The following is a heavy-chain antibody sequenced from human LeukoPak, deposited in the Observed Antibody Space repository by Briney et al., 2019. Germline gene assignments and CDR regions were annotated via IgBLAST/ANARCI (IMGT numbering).Heavy chain of an antibody. CDR1: GGTFSSYA. J-gene: IGHJ4*02. Sequence: ASVKVSCKASGGTFSSYAISWVRQAPGQGLEWMGGIIPILGIANYAKKFQGRVTITADKSTSTAYMELSSLRSEDTAVYYCASKGSSGLVVYFDYWGQGTLVTVSS. CDR2: IIPILGIA. V-gene: IGHV1-69*10. CDR3: ASKGSSGLVVYFDY. D-gene: IGHD6-19*01.